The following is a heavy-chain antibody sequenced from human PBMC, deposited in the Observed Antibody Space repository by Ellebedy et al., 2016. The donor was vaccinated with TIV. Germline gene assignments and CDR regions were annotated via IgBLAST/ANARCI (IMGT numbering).Heavy chain of an antibody. CDR2: IGGIDGAT. Sequence: GGSLRLSCAASGFTFSTYAMNWVRQVPGKGLEWVSGIGGIDGATYYADSVKGRFTISRDNSKNTVFLQMNSLRAEDTAVYYCAKIISVTQFYWYGMDVWGQGTTATVSS. D-gene: IGHD4-17*01. CDR1: GFTFSTYA. V-gene: IGHV3-23*01. J-gene: IGHJ6*02. CDR3: AKIISVTQFYWYGMDV.